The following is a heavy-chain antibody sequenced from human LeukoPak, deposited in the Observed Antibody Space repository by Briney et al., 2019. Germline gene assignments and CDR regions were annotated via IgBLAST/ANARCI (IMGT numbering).Heavy chain of an antibody. V-gene: IGHV4-31*03. CDR3: ARYSYPIRHFDY. CDR1: GGSISSGDYY. D-gene: IGHD5-18*01. J-gene: IGHJ4*02. Sequence: SQTLSLTCTVSGGSISSGDYYWTWIRQYPGKGLEWIGYIYYSGSTYYNPSLKSRVNISVDTSKNQFSLRLTSVTAADTAVYYCARYSYPIRHFDYWGQGTLVTVSS. CDR2: IYYSGST.